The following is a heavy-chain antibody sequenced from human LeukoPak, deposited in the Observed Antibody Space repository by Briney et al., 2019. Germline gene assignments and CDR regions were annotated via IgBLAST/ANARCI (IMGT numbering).Heavy chain of an antibody. V-gene: IGHV3-30-3*01. Sequence: PGGSLRLSCAASGFTFSSYAMHWVRQAPGKGLEWVSVISYDGSNKYYADSVKGRFTISRDNSKNTLYLQMNSLRAEDTAVYYCAMNYDILTGYYRYFDCWGQGTLVTVSS. CDR1: GFTFSSYA. J-gene: IGHJ4*02. CDR3: AMNYDILTGYYRYFDC. D-gene: IGHD3-9*01. CDR2: ISYDGSNK.